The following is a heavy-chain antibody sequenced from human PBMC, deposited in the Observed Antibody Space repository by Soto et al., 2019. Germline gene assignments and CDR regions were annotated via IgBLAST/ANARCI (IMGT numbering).Heavy chain of an antibody. CDR2: ISAYNGNT. J-gene: IGHJ4*02. Sequence: QVQLVQSGGEVKKPGASVKVSCKASGYTFTGYGVSWVRQAPGQGREWMGWISAYNGNTDYAQKLQGRVTMTTDTSTSTAYMELTSLRSDDTAVYYCARDKSGAVTSPGDYWGQGTLVTVSS. V-gene: IGHV1-18*01. CDR1: GYTFTGYG. D-gene: IGHD2-8*02. CDR3: ARDKSGAVTSPGDY.